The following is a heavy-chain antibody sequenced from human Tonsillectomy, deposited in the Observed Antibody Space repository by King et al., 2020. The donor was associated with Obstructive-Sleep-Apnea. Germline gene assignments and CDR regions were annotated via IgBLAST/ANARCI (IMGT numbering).Heavy chain of an antibody. J-gene: IGHJ6*02. CDR1: GETFNSYA. Sequence: QLVQSGAEVKKPGSSVKVSCKASGETFNSYAFNWVRQAPGQGLEWMGGIIPTLGIATFAQKFQGRVTITADKSTRTAYMELSTLRPNDTAVYYCARVRAAGTWNYYYGMDVWGQGTTVTVSS. D-gene: IGHD6-13*01. CDR3: ARVRAAGTWNYYYGMDV. V-gene: IGHV1-69*09. CDR2: IIPTLGIA.